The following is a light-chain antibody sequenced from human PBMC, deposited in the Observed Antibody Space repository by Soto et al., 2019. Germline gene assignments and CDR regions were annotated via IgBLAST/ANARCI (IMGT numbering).Light chain of an antibody. CDR3: SSYTSSSTLPYV. Sequence: QSVLTQPASVSGSPGQSITISCTGTSSDVGGYNYVSWYQQHPGKAPKLMIYEVSNRPSGVSNRFSGSKSGNTASLTISGLQAEDETDYYCSSYTSSSTLPYVFGPGPKLPVL. CDR1: SSDVGGYNY. J-gene: IGLJ1*01. V-gene: IGLV2-14*01. CDR2: EVS.